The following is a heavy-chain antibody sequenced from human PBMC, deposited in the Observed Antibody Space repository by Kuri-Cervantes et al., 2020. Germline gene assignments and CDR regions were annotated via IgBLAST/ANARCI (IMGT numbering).Heavy chain of an antibody. V-gene: IGHV3-23*01. CDR3: ARVRYAPDRPKCSGGSCYYTYYHGMDV. CDR1: GFTFSSYA. Sequence: GESLKISCAASGFTFSSYAMSWVRQAPGKGLEWVSAISGSGGSTYYADSVKGRFTISRDNSKNTLYLQMNSLRAEDTAVYYCARVRYAPDRPKCSGGSCYYTYYHGMDVWGQGTAVTVSS. J-gene: IGHJ6*02. CDR2: ISGSGGST. D-gene: IGHD2-15*01.